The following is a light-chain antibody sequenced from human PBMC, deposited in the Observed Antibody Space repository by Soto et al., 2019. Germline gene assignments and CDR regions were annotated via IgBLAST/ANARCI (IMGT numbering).Light chain of an antibody. Sequence: QSALTQPASVSGSPGQSITIFCTGTSSDVGGYNYVSWYQQHPGKAPKLMIYDVSNRPSGVSNRFSGSKSGNTASLTISGLQPEDEADYYCSSYTSSSTLVVFGGGTKLTVL. V-gene: IGLV2-14*01. CDR1: SSDVGGYNY. CDR2: DVS. CDR3: SSYTSSSTLVV. J-gene: IGLJ2*01.